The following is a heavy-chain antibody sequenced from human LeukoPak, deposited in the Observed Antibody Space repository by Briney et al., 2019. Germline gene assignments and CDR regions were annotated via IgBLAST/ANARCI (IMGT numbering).Heavy chain of an antibody. V-gene: IGHV3-30*18. D-gene: IGHD3-16*01. CDR3: AQDLGGTVVPQYFRH. CDR2: ILYDGSKQ. CDR1: GFTFSNYG. J-gene: IGHJ1*01. Sequence: GGSLRLSCAGSGFTFSNYGMHWVRQAPGKGLERVSLILYDGSKQYYADSVKGRFTVSRDNSENTLYLQMNSLGAEDTAIYYCAQDLGGTVVPQYFRHWSQGTLVTVSS.